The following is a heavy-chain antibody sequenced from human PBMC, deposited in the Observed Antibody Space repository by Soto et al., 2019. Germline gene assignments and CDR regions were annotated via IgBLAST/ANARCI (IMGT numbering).Heavy chain of an antibody. J-gene: IGHJ6*03. CDR2: IWYDGSNK. CDR3: ARGFGNVAVISDYYYYMDV. CDR1: GFTFSSYG. Sequence: GGSLRLSCAASGFTFSSYGMHWVRQAPGKGLEWVAVIWYDGSNKYYADSVKGRFTISRDNSKNTLYLQMNSLRAEDTAVYYCARGFGNVAVISDYYYYMDVWGKGTTVTVSS. D-gene: IGHD3-10*01. V-gene: IGHV3-33*01.